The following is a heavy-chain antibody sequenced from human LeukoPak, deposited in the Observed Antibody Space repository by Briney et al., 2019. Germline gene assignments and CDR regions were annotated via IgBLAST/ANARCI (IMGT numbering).Heavy chain of an antibody. Sequence: SETLSLTCTVSGGSLSTYYWTWIRQPPGKGLEYIGYIHTSGRTNFNPSLKSQVTMSRDTSKNQFSLSLTSVTAADSAVYYCARLTGYDGAGYYYGSFDCWGQGTLVTVSS. J-gene: IGHJ4*02. CDR1: GGSLSTYY. CDR3: ARLTGYDGAGYYYGSFDC. V-gene: IGHV4-4*09. CDR2: IHTSGRT. D-gene: IGHD3-22*01.